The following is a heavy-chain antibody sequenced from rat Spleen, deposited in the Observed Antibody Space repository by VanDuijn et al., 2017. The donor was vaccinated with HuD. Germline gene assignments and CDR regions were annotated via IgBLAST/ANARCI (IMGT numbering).Heavy chain of an antibody. D-gene: IGHD1-9*01. CDR1: GFTFDNYW. V-gene: IGHV5-31*01. CDR2: ITTTGGST. CDR3: ARLAMGITDYFDY. J-gene: IGHJ2*01. Sequence: EVQLVESGGGLVQPGKSLKLSCVASGFTFDNYWMTWIRQAPGKGLEWVASITTTGGSTFYPDSVKGRFTISRDNAKSTLYLQMDSLRSEDTATYYCARLAMGITDYFDYWGQGVMVTVSS.